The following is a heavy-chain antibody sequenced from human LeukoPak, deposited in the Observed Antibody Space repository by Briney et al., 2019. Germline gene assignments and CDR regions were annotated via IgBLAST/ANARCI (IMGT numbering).Heavy chain of an antibody. D-gene: IGHD6-19*01. CDR2: ISWNSGSI. CDR3: AKGTSGWGSDSYFDY. Sequence: GGSLRLSCAASGFTFDDYAMHWVRHAPGKGLEWVSGISWNSGSIGYADSVKGRFTISRDNAKNSLYLQMNSLGAEDTALYYCAKGTSGWGSDSYFDYWGQGTLVTVSS. V-gene: IGHV3-9*01. CDR1: GFTFDDYA. J-gene: IGHJ4*02.